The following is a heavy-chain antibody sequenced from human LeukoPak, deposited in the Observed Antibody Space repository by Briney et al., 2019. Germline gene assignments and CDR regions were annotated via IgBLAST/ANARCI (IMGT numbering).Heavy chain of an antibody. Sequence: GGSLRLSCAASGFTFGSYGMHWVRQAPGKGLEWVAVIWYDGSNKYYADSVKGRFTISRDNSKNTLYLQMNSLRAEDTAVYYCARSIRVPDSSGYYYYFDYWGQGTLVTVSS. CDR1: GFTFGSYG. V-gene: IGHV3-33*01. CDR2: IWYDGSNK. J-gene: IGHJ4*02. D-gene: IGHD3-22*01. CDR3: ARSIRVPDSSGYYYYFDY.